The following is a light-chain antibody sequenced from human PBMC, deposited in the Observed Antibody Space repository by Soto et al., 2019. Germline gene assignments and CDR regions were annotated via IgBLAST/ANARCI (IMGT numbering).Light chain of an antibody. Sequence: DIQMTQSPSSLSASVGDRVTITCRASQDVRSDLGWYQQTQGKAPERLIYEASTLHRGVPSRFSGSGSGTEFTLTISSLQPEDFATYYCLQYSSYPWTFGQGTNVEIK. J-gene: IGKJ1*01. CDR2: EAS. CDR3: LQYSSYPWT. CDR1: QDVRSD. V-gene: IGKV1-17*01.